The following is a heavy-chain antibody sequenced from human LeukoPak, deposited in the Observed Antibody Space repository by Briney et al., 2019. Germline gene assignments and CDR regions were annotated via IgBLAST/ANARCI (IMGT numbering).Heavy chain of an antibody. Sequence: ASETLSLTCTVSGGSISSSSYYWGWIRQPPGKGLEWTGSIYYSGSTYYNPSLKSRVTISVDTSKNQFSLKLSSVTAADTAVYYCAPIYGSGSPGAFDIWGQGTMVTVSS. V-gene: IGHV4-39*07. CDR2: IYYSGST. CDR1: GGSISSSSYY. D-gene: IGHD3-10*01. J-gene: IGHJ3*02. CDR3: APIYGSGSPGAFDI.